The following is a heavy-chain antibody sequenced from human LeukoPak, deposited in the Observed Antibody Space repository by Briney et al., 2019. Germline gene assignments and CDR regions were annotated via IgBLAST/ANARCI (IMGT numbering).Heavy chain of an antibody. CDR2: TWYDAGRR. D-gene: IGHD3-10*01. V-gene: IGHV3-30*02. CDR1: GFTFTDHV. J-gene: IGHJ3*01. CDR3: AREGSGDFNL. Sequence: GGSLRLSCAASGFTFTDHVMHWVRQAPGKGLEWVALTWYDAGRRYFADSVKGRFTISRDNSKNTLFLQMNSLRAEDTAVYYCAREGSGDFNLWGQGTMVTVSS.